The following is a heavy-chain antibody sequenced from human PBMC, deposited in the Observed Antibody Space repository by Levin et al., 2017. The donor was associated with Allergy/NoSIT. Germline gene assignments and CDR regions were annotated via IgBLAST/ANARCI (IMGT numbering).Heavy chain of an antibody. CDR1: GGTFRNSV. CDR2: IIPVFGTV. V-gene: IGHV1-69*01. CDR3: ARVSIFGVVHWYFDL. J-gene: IGHJ2*01. D-gene: IGHD3-3*01. Sequence: KISCKASGGTFRNSVFSWVRQAPGQGLEWMGGIIPVFGTVNYAHKLEGRVTITADETTSTMYMELTSLKFEDTAVYYCARVSIFGVVHWYFDLWGRGTLVTVSS.